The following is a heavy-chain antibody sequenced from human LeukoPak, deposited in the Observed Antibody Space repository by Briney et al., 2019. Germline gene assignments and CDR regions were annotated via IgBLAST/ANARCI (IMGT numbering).Heavy chain of an antibody. CDR2: ISGSGGST. D-gene: IGHD4-23*01. V-gene: IGHV3-23*01. Sequence: GGSLRLSCAASGFTFSSYAMSWVGQAPGKGLEWVSAISGSGGSTYYADSVKGRFTISRDNSKNTLYLQMNSLRAEDTAVYYCAKSPGTTVVTIYFDYWGQGTLVTVSS. CDR1: GFTFSSYA. J-gene: IGHJ4*02. CDR3: AKSPGTTVVTIYFDY.